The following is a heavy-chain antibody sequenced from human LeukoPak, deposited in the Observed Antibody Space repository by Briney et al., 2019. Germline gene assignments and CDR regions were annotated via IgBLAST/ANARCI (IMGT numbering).Heavy chain of an antibody. CDR3: AGQAYSSGWLDN. CDR2: IYHNGNS. V-gene: IGHV4-59*01. Sequence: SETLSLTCTVSGGSFSDYYWSFIRQPPGKGLEWIGHIYHNGNSDFNPSLKSRVTISVDTSKNQFSLRMSSVTAADTAVYFCAGQAYSSGWLDNWGPGTLVTVSS. D-gene: IGHD6-19*01. J-gene: IGHJ4*02. CDR1: GGSFSDYY.